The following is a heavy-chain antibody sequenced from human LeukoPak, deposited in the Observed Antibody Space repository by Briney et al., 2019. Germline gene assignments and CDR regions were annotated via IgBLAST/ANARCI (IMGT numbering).Heavy chain of an antibody. V-gene: IGHV3-30*18. CDR2: ISYDGSNK. CDR3: AKVAGIRTTAFDY. D-gene: IGHD1-14*01. CDR1: GFTFSSYG. Sequence: PGRSLRLSCAASGFTFSSYGMHWVRQAPGKGLEWVAVISYDGSNKYYADSVKGRFTISRDNSKNTLYLRMNSLRAEDTAVYYCAKVAGIRTTAFDYWGQGTLVTVSS. J-gene: IGHJ4*02.